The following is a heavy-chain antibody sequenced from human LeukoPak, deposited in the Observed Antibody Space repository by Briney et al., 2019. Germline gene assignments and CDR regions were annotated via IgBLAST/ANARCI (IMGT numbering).Heavy chain of an antibody. Sequence: ASVKVSCKVSGNTLTDLSIHWVRQAPGKGLEWMGGFDPEDGETIYAQKFQGRVTMTEDASTDTAYMELSSLRSEDTAVYYCATESLYGDYTHVDFDYWGQGTLVTVSS. CDR1: GNTLTDLS. CDR3: ATESLYGDYTHVDFDY. J-gene: IGHJ4*02. V-gene: IGHV1-24*01. D-gene: IGHD4-17*01. CDR2: FDPEDGET.